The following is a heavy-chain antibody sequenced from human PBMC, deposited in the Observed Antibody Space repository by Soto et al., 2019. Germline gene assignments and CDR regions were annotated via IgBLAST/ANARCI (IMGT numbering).Heavy chain of an antibody. D-gene: IGHD6-13*01. CDR3: AKGARQQLIRGNNFDL. CDR2: IRDDGGNT. V-gene: IGHV3-33*06. J-gene: IGHJ4*02. CDR1: GFTFSSYG. Sequence: GVSMRLSCAASGFTFSSYGMRWVRQTPGKGLEWVAVIRDDGGNTYYADSVKGRFTISRDNSRNTVYLQMDSLRIEDTAVYRCAKGARQQLIRGNNFDLWGQGTLVTVSS.